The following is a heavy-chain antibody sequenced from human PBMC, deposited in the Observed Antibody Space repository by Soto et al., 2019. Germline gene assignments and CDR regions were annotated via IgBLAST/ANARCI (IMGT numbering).Heavy chain of an antibody. D-gene: IGHD2-2*01. CDR1: GGTFSSYA. Sequence: QVQLVQSGAEVKKPGSSVKVSCKASGGTFSSYAISWVRQAPGQGLEWMGGIIPISDTTNYAQKFQGRVTMTADESTSTAYMELSSLRSEDTAVYYCARSQGSSTSLEIYYYYYYGMDGWGQGTTVTVSS. V-gene: IGHV1-69*01. CDR2: IIPISDTT. J-gene: IGHJ6*02. CDR3: ARSQGSSTSLEIYYYYYYGMDG.